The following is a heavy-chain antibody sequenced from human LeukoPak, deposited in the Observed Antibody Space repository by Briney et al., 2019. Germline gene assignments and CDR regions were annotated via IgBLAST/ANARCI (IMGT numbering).Heavy chain of an antibody. J-gene: IGHJ5*02. CDR3: ARESNYHGSGTGWFDP. Sequence: SQTLSLTCAVSGGSISRGGYSWGWIRQPPGKGLEWIGYFYYSGSTYYNPPLKSRVTISLDTSKHQLALMLSSVTAADTAVYYCARESNYHGSGTGWFDPWGQGTLVTVSS. CDR1: GGSISRGGYS. V-gene: IGHV4-30-4*07. D-gene: IGHD3-10*01. CDR2: FYYSGST.